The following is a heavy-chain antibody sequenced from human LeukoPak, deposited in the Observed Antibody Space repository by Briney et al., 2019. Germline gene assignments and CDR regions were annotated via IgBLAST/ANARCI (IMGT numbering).Heavy chain of an antibody. J-gene: IGHJ4*02. D-gene: IGHD7-27*01. CDR3: ARFLGLGTNWGRDY. Sequence: PGGSLRLSCAASGFTFSDYYMSWIRQAPGKGLEWVSYISSSSSYTNYADSVKGRFTISRDNAKNSLYLQMNSLRAEDTAVYYCARFLGLGTNWGRDYWGQGTLASVSS. CDR2: ISSSSSYT. V-gene: IGHV3-11*03. CDR1: GFTFSDYY.